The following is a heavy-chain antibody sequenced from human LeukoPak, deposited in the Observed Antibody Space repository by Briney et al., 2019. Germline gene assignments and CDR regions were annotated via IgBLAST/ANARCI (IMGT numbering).Heavy chain of an antibody. CDR2: IDGSGDDT. CDR1: GFTVSSNY. D-gene: IGHD3-9*01. Sequence: GGSLRLSCAASGFTVSSNYMSWVRQAPGKGLEWVAAIDGSGDDTYYAESVKGRFTISRDNSQNTLFLQVNSLRAEDTAVYYCARDLRGSIVRYFDYWGQGTLVTVSS. J-gene: IGHJ4*02. CDR3: ARDLRGSIVRYFDY. V-gene: IGHV3-53*01.